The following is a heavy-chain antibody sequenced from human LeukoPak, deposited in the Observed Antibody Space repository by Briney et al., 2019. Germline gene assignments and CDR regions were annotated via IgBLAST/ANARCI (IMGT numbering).Heavy chain of an antibody. V-gene: IGHV3-7*01. CDR3: ARVIIAVAGAFDY. D-gene: IGHD6-19*01. CDR1: GFTFSSYW. J-gene: IGHJ4*02. Sequence: GGSLRLSCAASGFTFSSYWMSWVRQPPGKGLEWVANIKQDGSEKYSVDSVKGRFTISRDNAKNSLYLQMNSLRAEDTVVYYCARVIIAVAGAFDYWGQGTLVTVSS. CDR2: IKQDGSEK.